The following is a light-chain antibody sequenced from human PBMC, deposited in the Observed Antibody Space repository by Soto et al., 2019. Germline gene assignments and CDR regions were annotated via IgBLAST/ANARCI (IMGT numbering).Light chain of an antibody. J-gene: IGKJ1*01. Sequence: IQLTPSPSFLSASVGGRVTITWRARRGISRYLAWYQQKPGKAPKLLISTASTLQSGVPSRFSGSGSGTEFTLSISSLQSEDFAVYDCQQYNTWPRTFGQGTKV. CDR2: TAS. CDR1: RGISRY. V-gene: IGKV1-9*01. CDR3: QQYNTWPRT.